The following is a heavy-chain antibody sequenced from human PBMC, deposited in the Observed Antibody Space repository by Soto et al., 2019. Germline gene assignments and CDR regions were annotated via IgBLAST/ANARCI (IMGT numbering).Heavy chain of an antibody. Sequence: SETLSLTCTVSGGSISSSSYYWGWIRQPPGKGLEWIGGIYYSGSTYYNPSLKSRVTISVDTSKSQFSLKLSSVTAADTAVYYWVRGVIIGGVSWFDPWGQGTLVTVSS. D-gene: IGHD3-10*01. V-gene: IGHV4-39*01. CDR3: VRGVIIGGVSWFDP. J-gene: IGHJ5*02. CDR1: GGSISSSSYY. CDR2: IYYSGST.